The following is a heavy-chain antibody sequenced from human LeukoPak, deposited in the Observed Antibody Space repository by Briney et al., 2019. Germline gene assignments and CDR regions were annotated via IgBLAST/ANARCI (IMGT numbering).Heavy chain of an antibody. CDR3: ARRGAYSGNDLAWYFDL. CDR1: GGFISSYY. J-gene: IGHJ2*01. Sequence: SETLSLTCTVSGGFISSYYWSWIRQPPGKGLEWIGYIYYSGSTSYNPSLKSRVTMSADTSKNQFSLKLSSVTAADTAVYYCARRGAYSGNDLAWYFDLWGRGTLVTVSS. V-gene: IGHV4-59*08. D-gene: IGHD5-12*01. CDR2: IYYSGST.